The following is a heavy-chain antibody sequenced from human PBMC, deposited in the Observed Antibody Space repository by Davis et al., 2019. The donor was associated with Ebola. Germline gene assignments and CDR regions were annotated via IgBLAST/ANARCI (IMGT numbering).Heavy chain of an antibody. D-gene: IGHD3-10*01. CDR2: EFDRGGS. J-gene: IGHJ6*02. CDR3: GGSLGSVSRNGFDV. Sequence: SETLSLTCAVYGGSFSGYYWARVRHTPLKGREWVGSEFDRGGSYYHVYLTSRVTISVDTSKNQFSLKVRSVTAADTAVYYCGGSLGSVSRNGFDVWGQGSTVTVSS. V-gene: IGHV4-39*01. CDR1: GGSFSGYY.